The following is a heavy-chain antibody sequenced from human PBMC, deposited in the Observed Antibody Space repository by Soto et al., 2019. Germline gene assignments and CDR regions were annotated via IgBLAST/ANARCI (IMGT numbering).Heavy chain of an antibody. CDR1: GFTFSNAW. Sequence: EVQLVESGGGLVKPGGSLRLSCAASGFTFSNAWMNWVRQAPGKGLEWVGRIKSKTDGGTTDYAAPVKGRFTISRDDSKNTLYLQRNSLKNEDTAVYYCTTDRNGFWSGYPRAPYYYGRDVWGQGTTVTVSS. CDR2: IKSKTDGGTT. D-gene: IGHD3-3*01. CDR3: TTDRNGFWSGYPRAPYYYGRDV. J-gene: IGHJ6*02. V-gene: IGHV3-15*07.